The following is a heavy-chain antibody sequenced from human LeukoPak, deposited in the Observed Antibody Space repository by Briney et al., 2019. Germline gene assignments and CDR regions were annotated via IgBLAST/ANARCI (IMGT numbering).Heavy chain of an antibody. J-gene: IGHJ4*02. Sequence: GGSLRPSCAASGFTFGNYAMTWVRQAPGKGLEWVSVIYSGGTTYYADSVKGRFTISRDNSKNTLYLQMNSLRAEDTAVYYCARDKAVNAADWGQGTLVTVSS. CDR2: IYSGGTT. CDR3: ARDKAVNAAD. V-gene: IGHV3-53*01. CDR1: GFTFGNYA. D-gene: IGHD4-17*01.